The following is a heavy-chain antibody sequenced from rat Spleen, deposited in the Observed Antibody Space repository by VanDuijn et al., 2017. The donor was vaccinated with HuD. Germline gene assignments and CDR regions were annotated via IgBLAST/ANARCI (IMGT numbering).Heavy chain of an antibody. V-gene: IGHV4-2*01. D-gene: IGHD4-3*01. Sequence: EVKLVESGGGLVQPGRSLKLSCAASGFNFNDYWMGWVRQAPGKGLEWIGEINKDSSTINCTSSLKDKLTISRDNAQNTLYLQMSKLGSEDTAIYYCVREAFGVDYWGQGVMVTVSS. CDR1: GFNFNDYW. CDR3: VREAFGVDY. CDR2: INKDSSTI. J-gene: IGHJ2*01.